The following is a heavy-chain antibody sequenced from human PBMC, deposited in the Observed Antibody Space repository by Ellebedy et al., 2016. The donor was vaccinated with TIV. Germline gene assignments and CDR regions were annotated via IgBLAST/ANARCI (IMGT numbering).Heavy chain of an antibody. J-gene: IGHJ4*02. D-gene: IGHD3-22*01. CDR1: GGTFSSYA. CDR2: IIPIFGTA. V-gene: IGHV1-69*13. Sequence: SVKVSXXASGGTFSSYALSWVRQAPGHGLEWMGGIIPIFGTANYAQKFQGRVTITADESTSTAYMELRSLRSEDTAVYYCARLGLDYYESSGRRHFDYWGQGTLVTVSS. CDR3: ARLGLDYYESSGRRHFDY.